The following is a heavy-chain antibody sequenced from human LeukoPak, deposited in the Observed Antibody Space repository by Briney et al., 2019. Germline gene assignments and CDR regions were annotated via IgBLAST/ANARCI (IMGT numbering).Heavy chain of an antibody. V-gene: IGHV3-23*01. Sequence: GGSLRLSCAASGFTFSSYAMSWVRQAPGKGLEWVSAISGGAVSTYYADSVKGRFTISRDNSKNTLYLQMNSLRAEDTAVYYCAKVGPWLSRYFDYWGQGTLVTVSS. CDR2: ISGGAVST. D-gene: IGHD3-22*01. CDR3: AKVGPWLSRYFDY. J-gene: IGHJ4*02. CDR1: GFTFSSYA.